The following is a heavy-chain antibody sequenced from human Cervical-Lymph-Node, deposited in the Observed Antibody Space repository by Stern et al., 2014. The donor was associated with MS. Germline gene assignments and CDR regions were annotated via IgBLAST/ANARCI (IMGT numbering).Heavy chain of an antibody. V-gene: IGHV4-59*01. J-gene: IGHJ4*02. CDR2: LYDSGGT. CDR3: ARGVSGSPGWDY. CDR1: GGSISNYY. Sequence: QVQLQESGPGLVKPSETLSLTCTVSGGSISNYYWSWIRQPPGKGLEWIGDLYDSGGTNYNPSLKSRVTITVDTSKNQFSLKVRSVTAADTAVYYCARGVSGSPGWDYWGQGILLTVSS.